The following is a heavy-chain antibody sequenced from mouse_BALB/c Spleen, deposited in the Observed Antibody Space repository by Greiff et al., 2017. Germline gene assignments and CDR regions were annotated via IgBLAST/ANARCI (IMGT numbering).Heavy chain of an antibody. Sequence: EVKLVESGGGLVQPGGSLRLSCATSGFTFTDYYMSWVRQPPGKALEWLGFIRNKANGYTTEYSASVKGRFTISRDNSQSILYLQMNTLRAEDSATYYCARDIPWGAWFAYWGQGTLVTVSA. CDR1: GFTFTDYY. CDR2: IRNKANGYTT. V-gene: IGHV7-3*02. CDR3: ARDIPWGAWFAY. J-gene: IGHJ3*01.